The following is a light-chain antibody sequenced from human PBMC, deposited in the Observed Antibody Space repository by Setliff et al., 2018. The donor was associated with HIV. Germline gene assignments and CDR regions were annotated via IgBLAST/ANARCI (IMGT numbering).Light chain of an antibody. Sequence: QSALTQPASVSGSPGQSITISCTGTSSDVGSFSLVSWYQQEPGKAPKLIIYEVTKRPSGISDRFSGSKSGNTASLTISGLQAEDEADYYCSSYTSSSTLVFGTGTKVTVL. CDR2: EVT. J-gene: IGLJ1*01. CDR1: SSDVGSFSL. V-gene: IGLV2-14*02. CDR3: SSYTSSSTLV.